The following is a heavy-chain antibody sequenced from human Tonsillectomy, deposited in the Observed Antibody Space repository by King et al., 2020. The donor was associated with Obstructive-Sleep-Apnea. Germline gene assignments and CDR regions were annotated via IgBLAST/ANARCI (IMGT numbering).Heavy chain of an antibody. J-gene: IGHJ3*02. CDR1: GFTFDDYA. V-gene: IGHV3-9*01. CDR3: AKDLSDSSGYWDAFDI. Sequence: VQLVESGGGLVQPGRSLRLSCAASGFTFDDYAMHWVRQAPGKGLEWVSGISWNSGIIGYADSVKGRFTISRDNAKNSLYLQMNSLRAEETALYYCAKDLSDSSGYWDAFDIWGQGTMVTVSS. CDR2: ISWNSGII. D-gene: IGHD3-22*01.